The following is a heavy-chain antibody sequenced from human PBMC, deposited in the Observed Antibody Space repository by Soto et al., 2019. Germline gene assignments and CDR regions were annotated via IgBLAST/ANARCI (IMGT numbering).Heavy chain of an antibody. V-gene: IGHV1-8*01. D-gene: IGHD5-18*01. J-gene: IGHJ4*02. Sequence: QVQLVQSGAEVEKPGASVKVSCKASGYTFTNYDINWVRQATGQGLEWMGWMNPNSGNTGYPQKFQGRVTMTRNTSISTSYMELSSLRSEDTAVYYCARAWGRYSSGYIDYWGQGTLVTVSS. CDR1: GYTFTNYD. CDR3: ARAWGRYSSGYIDY. CDR2: MNPNSGNT.